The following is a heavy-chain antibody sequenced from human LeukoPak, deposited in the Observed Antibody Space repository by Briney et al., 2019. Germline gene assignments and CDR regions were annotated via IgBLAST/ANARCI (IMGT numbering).Heavy chain of an antibody. Sequence: SETLSLTCTVSGGSISSGNYYWTWIRQPAGKGLEWIGRIYTTGSTDHNPSLKSRVTISVDTSKNQFSLKLSSVTAADTAVYYCVGNSGYAFDYWGQGTLVTVSS. CDR3: VGNSGYAFDY. V-gene: IGHV4-61*02. J-gene: IGHJ4*02. D-gene: IGHD5-12*01. CDR1: GGSISSGNYY. CDR2: IYTTGST.